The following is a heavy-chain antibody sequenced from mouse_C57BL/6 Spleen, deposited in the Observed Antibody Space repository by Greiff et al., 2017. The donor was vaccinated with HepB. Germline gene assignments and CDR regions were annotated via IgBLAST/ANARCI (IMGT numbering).Heavy chain of an antibody. Sequence: EVQLQQSGPGLVKPSQSLSLTCSVTGYSITSGYYWNWIRQFPGNKLEWMGYISYDGSNNYNPSLKNRISITRDTSKNQFFLKLNSVTTEDTATYYGARDRGTTVVARYFDVWGTGTTVTVSS. J-gene: IGHJ1*03. CDR2: ISYDGSN. CDR1: GYSITSGYY. CDR3: ARDRGTTVVARYFDV. D-gene: IGHD1-1*01. V-gene: IGHV3-6*01.